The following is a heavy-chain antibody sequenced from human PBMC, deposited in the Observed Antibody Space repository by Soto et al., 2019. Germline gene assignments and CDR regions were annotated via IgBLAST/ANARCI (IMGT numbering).Heavy chain of an antibody. V-gene: IGHV1-69*06. Sequence: QVQLVQSGAEVKKPGSSVKVSCKASGGTFNTFAISWVRQAPGQGLELMGGIIPIFGPANYAEKFQGRVTITADKSTSTAYLELTSLTSEDTAVYYCARAAKRYFDYWGQGTLVTVSS. CDR3: ARAAKRYFDY. CDR1: GGTFNTFA. J-gene: IGHJ4*02. CDR2: IIPIFGPA.